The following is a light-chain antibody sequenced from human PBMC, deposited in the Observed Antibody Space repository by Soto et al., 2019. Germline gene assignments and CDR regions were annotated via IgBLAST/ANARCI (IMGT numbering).Light chain of an antibody. Sequence: ERAMTQSPATLSVSPGERATLSCRASQSVSSNLAWYQQKPGQAPRLLIYGASSRATGIPDRFSGSGSGTDFTLTISRLEPEDFAVYYCQQYGSSKWTFGQGTKVDIK. CDR3: QQYGSSKWT. CDR1: QSVSSN. J-gene: IGKJ1*01. V-gene: IGKV3-20*01. CDR2: GAS.